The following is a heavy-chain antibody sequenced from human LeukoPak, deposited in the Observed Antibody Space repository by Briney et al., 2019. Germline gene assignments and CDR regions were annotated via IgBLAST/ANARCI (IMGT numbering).Heavy chain of an antibody. CDR3: ARDAETTVTTSYDY. Sequence: ASVKVSCKASGYTFTSYYMHRVRQAPGQGLEWMGIINPSGGSTSYAQKFQGRVTMTRDTSTSTVYMELSSLRSEDTAVYYCARDAETTVTTSYDYWGQGTLSPSPQ. CDR1: GYTFTSYY. CDR2: INPSGGST. D-gene: IGHD4-17*01. J-gene: IGHJ4*02. V-gene: IGHV1-46*01.